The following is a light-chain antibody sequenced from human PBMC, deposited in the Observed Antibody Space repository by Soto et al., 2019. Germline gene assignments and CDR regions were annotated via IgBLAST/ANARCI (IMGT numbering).Light chain of an antibody. CDR2: DAS. Sequence: EIVLTQSPATLSLSPGERATLSCRASQSVSSYLAWYQQKPGQAPRLLIYDASNRATGIPARFSGSGSGTDFTRTISSLEPEEFAVYYCQQRSNWPPEITLGQGTRLEIK. CDR3: QQRSNWPPEIT. J-gene: IGKJ5*01. V-gene: IGKV3-11*01. CDR1: QSVSSY.